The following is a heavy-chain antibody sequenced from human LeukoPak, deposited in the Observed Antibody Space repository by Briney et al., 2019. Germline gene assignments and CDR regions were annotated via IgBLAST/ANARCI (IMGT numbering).Heavy chain of an antibody. J-gene: IGHJ6*03. CDR1: GYTFSSYW. CDR2: IKSDGSRT. D-gene: IGHD3-16*01. CDR3: ARGIGDYTFRYYYYYMDV. Sequence: QTGGSLRLSCAASGYTFSSYWMHWVRHAPGKGLVWVSRIKSDGSRTSYADSVKGRLTISRDNAKNSLYLQMNSLRAEDTAVYYCARGIGDYTFRYYYYYMDVWGKGTTVTVSS. V-gene: IGHV3-74*01.